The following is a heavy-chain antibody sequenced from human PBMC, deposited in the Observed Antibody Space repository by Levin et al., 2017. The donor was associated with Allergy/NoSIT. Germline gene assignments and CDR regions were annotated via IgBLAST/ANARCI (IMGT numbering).Heavy chain of an antibody. V-gene: IGHV4-34*01. D-gene: IGHD6-19*01. CDR1: GGSFSGYY. Sequence: SETLSLTCAVYGGSFSGYYWSCIRQPPGKGLEWIGEINHSGTTNYNPSLKSRVTISVDTSKNQFSLKLSSVTAADTAVYYCARYTSGWHSLDYWGQGTLVTVSS. CDR3: ARYTSGWHSLDY. CDR2: INHSGTT. J-gene: IGHJ4*02.